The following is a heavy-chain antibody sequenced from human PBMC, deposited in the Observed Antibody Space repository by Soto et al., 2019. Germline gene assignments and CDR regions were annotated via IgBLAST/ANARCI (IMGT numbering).Heavy chain of an antibody. Sequence: GGSLRLSCAASGFNVNSDYMNWVRQTPGKGLEWVASIYSGETTYYADSVRGRFAISSDKSKNTLYFQLSSLRIEDTAVYYCTRDGRGLGRLSLFEYWGQGVLVTVSS. J-gene: IGHJ4*02. CDR1: GFNVNSDY. V-gene: IGHV3-53*01. CDR2: IYSGETT. D-gene: IGHD2-21*02. CDR3: TRDGRGLGRLSLFEY.